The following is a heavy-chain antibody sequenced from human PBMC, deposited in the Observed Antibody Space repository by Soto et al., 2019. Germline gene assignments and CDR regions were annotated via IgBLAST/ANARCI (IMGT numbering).Heavy chain of an antibody. Sequence: GGSLRLSCAASGFTFSSYAMSWVRQAPGKGLEWVSGISSSGGSTYYADSVKGRFTISRDNSKNSLYLEMNSLRAEDTAVYYCARELSFSFGMDVWGQGTTVTVSS. CDR1: GFTFSSYA. V-gene: IGHV3-23*01. CDR3: ARELSFSFGMDV. J-gene: IGHJ6*02. CDR2: ISSSGGST. D-gene: IGHD3-16*02.